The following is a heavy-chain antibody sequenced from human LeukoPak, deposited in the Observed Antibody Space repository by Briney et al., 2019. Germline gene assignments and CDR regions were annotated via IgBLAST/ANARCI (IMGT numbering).Heavy chain of an antibody. J-gene: IGHJ3*02. CDR2: IRYDGRNK. CDR3: AKDTYYYDNSGYSGAFDI. D-gene: IGHD3-22*01. CDR1: GFTFSSYG. Sequence: GGSLRLSCAASGFTFSSYGMHWVRQAPGKGLEWVAFIRYDGRNKYYADSVKGRFTISRDNSNNTLYLQMNSLRAEDTAVYYCAKDTYYYDNSGYSGAFDIWGQGTMVTVSS. V-gene: IGHV3-30*02.